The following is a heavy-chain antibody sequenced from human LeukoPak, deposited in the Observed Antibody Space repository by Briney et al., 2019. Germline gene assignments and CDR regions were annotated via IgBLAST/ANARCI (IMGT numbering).Heavy chain of an antibody. Sequence: GGSLRLSCAASGFTFSSYEMNWVRQAPGKGLEWVSYISSSGSTIYYADSVKGRFTISRDNAKHSLYLQINSLRAEDTAVYYCAGAYCSSTSCYVGRGDYWGQGTLVTVSS. D-gene: IGHD2-2*01. V-gene: IGHV3-48*03. CDR1: GFTFSSYE. J-gene: IGHJ4*02. CDR2: ISSSGSTI. CDR3: AGAYCSSTSCYVGRGDY.